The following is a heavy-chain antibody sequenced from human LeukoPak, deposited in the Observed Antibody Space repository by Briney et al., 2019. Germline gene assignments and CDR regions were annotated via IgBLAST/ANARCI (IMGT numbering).Heavy chain of an antibody. CDR1: GGSISGYF. Sequence: SETLSLTCTVSGGSISGYFWSWIRQPPGKRLEWIGYIHFSGSSSHNPSLKSRLTISVDTSNNQFPLKLSSVTAADTAVYYCARYCSGENCYSRSYDYWGQGTPVTVSS. V-gene: IGHV4-59*13. D-gene: IGHD2-15*01. CDR3: ARYCSGENCYSRSYDY. J-gene: IGHJ4*02. CDR2: IHFSGSS.